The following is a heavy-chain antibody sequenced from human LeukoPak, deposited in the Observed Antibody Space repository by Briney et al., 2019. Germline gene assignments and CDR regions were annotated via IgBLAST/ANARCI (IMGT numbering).Heavy chain of an antibody. Sequence: SETLSLTCAVSDVSISDCYWSWIRQPPGKGLEWIGYIYHTGDSNQNPSLKGRVTVTLDTPKNQVSLKVTSVTAADTAVYYCARGGFRYSAYYYYGTDVWGQGTTVTVSS. CDR1: DVSISDCY. CDR3: ARGGFRYSAYYYYGTDV. CDR2: IYHTGDS. V-gene: IGHV4-4*08. D-gene: IGHD2-21*01. J-gene: IGHJ6*02.